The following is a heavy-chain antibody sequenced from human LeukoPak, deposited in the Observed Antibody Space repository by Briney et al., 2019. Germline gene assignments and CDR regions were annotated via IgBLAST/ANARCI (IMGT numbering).Heavy chain of an antibody. V-gene: IGHV3-23*01. D-gene: IGHD3-10*01. CDR2: ISASGGRT. CDR1: GFTFSSYG. J-gene: IGHJ4*02. CDR3: AVDRYNSGSSDFDY. Sequence: QTGGSLRLSCAASGFTFSSYGMHWVRQAPGKGLEWVSDISASGGRTYHADSVKGRFTISRDNSKNTLYLQMNSLRAEDTAVYYCAVDRYNSGSSDFDYWGQGTLVTVSS.